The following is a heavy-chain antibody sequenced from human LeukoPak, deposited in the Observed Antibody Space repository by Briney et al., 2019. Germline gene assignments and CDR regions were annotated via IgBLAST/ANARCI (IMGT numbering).Heavy chain of an antibody. CDR3: AKIPFYYDSSGYYFAY. CDR2: ISGSGGST. J-gene: IGHJ4*02. D-gene: IGHD3-22*01. CDR1: GFTFSSYA. V-gene: IGHV3-23*01. Sequence: GGSLRLSCAASGFTFSSYAMSWVRQAPGKGLEWVSAISGSGGSTYYADSVKGRFTISRDNSKNTLYLQMNSLRAEDTAVYYCAKIPFYYDSSGYYFAYWGQGTLVPVSS.